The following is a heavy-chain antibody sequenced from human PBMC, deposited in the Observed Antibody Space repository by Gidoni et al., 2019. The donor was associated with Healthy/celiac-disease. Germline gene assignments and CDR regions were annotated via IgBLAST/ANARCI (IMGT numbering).Heavy chain of an antibody. CDR3: AKDRRSRSLNYYYGMDV. CDR2: ISYDGSNK. V-gene: IGHV3-30*18. J-gene: IGHJ6*02. Sequence: QVQLVESGGGVVQPGRSLRLSCAASGFTFSSYGMHWVRQAPGKGLEWVAVISYDGSNKYYADSVKGRFTISRDNSKNTLYLQMNSLRAEDTAVYYCAKDRRSRSLNYYYGMDVWGQGTTVTVSS. CDR1: GFTFSSYG. D-gene: IGHD6-13*01.